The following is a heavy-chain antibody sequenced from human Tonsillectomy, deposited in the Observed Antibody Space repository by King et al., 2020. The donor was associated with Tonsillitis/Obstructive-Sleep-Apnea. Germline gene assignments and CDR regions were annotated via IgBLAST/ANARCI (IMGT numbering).Heavy chain of an antibody. Sequence: VQLVQSGAEVRKPGSSVKVSCKAPGDVFKQNAITWVRQAPGQGLEWMGGIIPLFGSSNYAQKFQGRITITADDFTSTVYMEVTSLRVEDTAVYYCARAAGPLRLNSYMDVWGKGTTATVSS. J-gene: IGHJ6*03. CDR2: IIPLFGSS. CDR3: ARAAGPLRLNSYMDV. V-gene: IGHV1-69*01. D-gene: IGHD3-10*01. CDR1: GDVFKQNA.